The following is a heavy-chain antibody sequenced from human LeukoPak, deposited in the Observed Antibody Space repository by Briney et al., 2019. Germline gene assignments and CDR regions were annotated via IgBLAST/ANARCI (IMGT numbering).Heavy chain of an antibody. V-gene: IGHV3-7*01. D-gene: IGHD4-17*01. Sequence: GGSLRLSCAASGFTFSSYWMSWVRQAPGKGLEWAANIKQDGSEKYYVDSVKGRFTISRDNAKNSLYLQMNSLRAEDTAVYYCARSDYGDYVGYWGQGTLVTVSS. CDR3: ARSDYGDYVGY. CDR2: IKQDGSEK. CDR1: GFTFSSYW. J-gene: IGHJ4*02.